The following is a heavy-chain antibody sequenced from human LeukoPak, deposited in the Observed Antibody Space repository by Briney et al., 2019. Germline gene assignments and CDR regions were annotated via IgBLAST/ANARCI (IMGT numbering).Heavy chain of an antibody. CDR2: IYYSGRT. V-gene: IGHV4-59*01. D-gene: IGHD2-15*01. CDR3: AREIGYCAGGSCYFGAFDM. CDR1: GGSFSGYY. J-gene: IGHJ3*02. Sequence: SETLSLTCALSGGSFSGYYWSWIRQPPGKGLEWIGYIYYSGRTNYNPSFQSRVTISVDTSKNQFSLKLTSVTAADTAMYYCAREIGYCAGGSCYFGAFDMWGQGTRVTVSA.